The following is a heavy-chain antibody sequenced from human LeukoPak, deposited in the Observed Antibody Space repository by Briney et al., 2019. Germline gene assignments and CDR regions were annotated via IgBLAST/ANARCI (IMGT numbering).Heavy chain of an antibody. Sequence: GGSLRLSCAASGFTFSSYAMSWVRQAPGKGLEWVSAISGSGGSTYYADSVKGRFTISRDNSKNTLYLQMNSLRAEDTAVYYCAKDLGGYSYGYPNYWGHGTLVTVSS. CDR3: AKDLGGYSYGYPNY. CDR2: ISGSGGST. CDR1: GFTFSSYA. D-gene: IGHD5-18*01. V-gene: IGHV3-23*01. J-gene: IGHJ4*01.